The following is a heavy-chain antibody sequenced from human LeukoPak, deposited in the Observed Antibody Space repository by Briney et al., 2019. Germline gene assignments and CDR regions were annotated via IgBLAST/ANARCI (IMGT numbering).Heavy chain of an antibody. V-gene: IGHV3-74*01. CDR2: INRDGSST. CDR3: ATLGCAGENCPRAGRALGGY. CDR1: GFTFSNYW. J-gene: IGHJ4*02. D-gene: IGHD2-21*01. Sequence: GGSLRLSCAASGFTFSNYWMHWVRQAPGKGLVWVSRINRDGSSTSFADSVRGRFTMSRDNAKNTLYLQMNSLRDDDTAIYYCATLGCAGENCPRAGRALGGYWGQGTLVTVSS.